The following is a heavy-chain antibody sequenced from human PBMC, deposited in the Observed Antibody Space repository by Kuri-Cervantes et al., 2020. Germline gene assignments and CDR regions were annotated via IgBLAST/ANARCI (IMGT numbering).Heavy chain of an antibody. V-gene: IGHV1-2*02. CDR1: GYTFTGYY. Sequence: ASVKVSCKASGYTFTGYYMHWVRQAPGQGLEWMGWINPNSGGTNYAQKFQGRVTMTRDTSISTAYMELSRLRSDDTAVYYCARDLYGSGTETHWGQGTLVTVSS. CDR2: INPNSGGT. CDR3: ARDLYGSGTETH. D-gene: IGHD3-10*01. J-gene: IGHJ4*02.